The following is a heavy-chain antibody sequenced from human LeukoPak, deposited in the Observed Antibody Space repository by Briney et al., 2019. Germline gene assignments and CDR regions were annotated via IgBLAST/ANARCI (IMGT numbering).Heavy chain of an antibody. CDR2: IIPIFGTA. CDR1: GGTFSSYA. Sequence: SVKVSCKASGGTFSSYAISWVRQAPGQGLEWMGRIIPIFGTANYAQKFQGRVTITTDESTSTAYMELSSLRSEDAAVYYCARDLSQAMIVVVNDAFDIWGQGTMVTVSS. J-gene: IGHJ3*02. V-gene: IGHV1-69*05. CDR3: ARDLSQAMIVVVNDAFDI. D-gene: IGHD3-22*01.